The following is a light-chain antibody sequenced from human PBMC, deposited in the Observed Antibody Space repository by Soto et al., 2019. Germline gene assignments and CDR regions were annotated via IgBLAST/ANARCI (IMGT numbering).Light chain of an antibody. CDR1: QDITKY. V-gene: IGKV1-33*01. Sequence: DIQMTQSPSSLSASVGDRVTITCQASQDITKYLNWYQQKPGKATNLLIYDVSKLPTGVPSRFSGGRSGTDFILTINFLQPEVVATYYCQQYDKLPLTFGPGTKLEIK. CDR2: DVS. CDR3: QQYDKLPLT. J-gene: IGKJ2*01.